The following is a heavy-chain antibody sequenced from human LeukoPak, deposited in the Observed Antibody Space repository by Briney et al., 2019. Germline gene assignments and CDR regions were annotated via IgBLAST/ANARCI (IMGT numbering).Heavy chain of an antibody. D-gene: IGHD1-26*01. CDR1: GGSISSSNW. V-gene: IGHV4-4*02. Sequence: SGTLSLTRAVSGGSISSSNWWSWVRQPPGKGLEWIGEINHSGSTNYNPSLKSRVTISVDTSKNQFSLKLSSVTAADTAVYYCARWSYYTDFDYWGQGTLVTVSS. CDR2: INHSGST. CDR3: ARWSYYTDFDY. J-gene: IGHJ4*02.